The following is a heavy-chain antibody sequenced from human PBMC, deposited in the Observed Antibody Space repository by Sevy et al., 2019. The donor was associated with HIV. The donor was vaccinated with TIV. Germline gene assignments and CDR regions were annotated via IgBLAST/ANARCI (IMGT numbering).Heavy chain of an antibody. J-gene: IGHJ4*02. CDR3: ARGASLYSSSIIEYDY. CDR2: MNPNSGNR. CDR1: GYTFTFYD. V-gene: IGHV1-8*01. D-gene: IGHD6-6*01. Sequence: ASVKVSCKASGYTFTFYDINWVRQATGQGLEWVGWMNPNSGNRGYAQKFQGRVTMTRNTSISTAYMELSSLRSEDTAVFYCARGASLYSSSIIEYDYWGQGTLVTVSS.